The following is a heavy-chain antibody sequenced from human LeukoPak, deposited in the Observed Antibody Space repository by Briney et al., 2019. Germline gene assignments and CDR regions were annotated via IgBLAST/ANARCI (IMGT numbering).Heavy chain of an antibody. J-gene: IGHJ2*01. V-gene: IGHV4-59*01. CDR1: GGSISSYY. CDR2: IYYSGST. D-gene: IGHD2-2*01. CDR3: ARGQDIVVVPAAIYDL. Sequence: SETLSLTCTVSGGSISSYYWSWLRQSPGKGLEWIGYIYYSGSTNYNPSLKSRVTISVDTSKNQFSLKLSSVTAADTAVYYCARGQDIVVVPAAIYDLWGRGTLVTVSS.